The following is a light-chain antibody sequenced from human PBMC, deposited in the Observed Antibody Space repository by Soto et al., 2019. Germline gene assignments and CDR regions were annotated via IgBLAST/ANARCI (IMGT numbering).Light chain of an antibody. CDR2: YND. V-gene: IGLV1-36*01. CDR1: SSNIGNKA. CDR3: STWDDSLNGPV. Sequence: QSALTQPPSVSEAPRQRVTISCSGSSSNIGNKAVNWYQQFPGKAPKLLIYYNDLLPSGVSDRFSGSKSGTSASLAISGLQSEDEADYYCSTWDDSLNGPVFGGGTTLTVL. J-gene: IGLJ3*02.